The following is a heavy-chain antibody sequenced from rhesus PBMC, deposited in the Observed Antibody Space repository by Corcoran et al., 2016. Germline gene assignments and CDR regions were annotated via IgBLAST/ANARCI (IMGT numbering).Heavy chain of an antibody. CDR3: AGYSGSWKFPY. CDR1: GGSISSSY. CDR2: IYGSGSST. Sequence: QLQLQESGPGLVKPSETPSVTCAVSGGSISSSYWSWIRQAPGKGLEWIGYIYGSGSSTNYNPSLKSRVTLSVDTSKNQLSLKLSSVTAADTAVYYCAGYSGSWKFPYWGQGVLVTVSS. V-gene: IGHV4-169*01. D-gene: IGHD6-25*01. J-gene: IGHJ4*01.